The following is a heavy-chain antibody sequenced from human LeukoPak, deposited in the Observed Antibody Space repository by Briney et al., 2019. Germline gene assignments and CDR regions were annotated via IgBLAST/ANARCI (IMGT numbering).Heavy chain of an antibody. V-gene: IGHV1-18*01. CDR1: GYTFTNYG. CDR3: ARAAEWFGELSTKPFDY. Sequence: ASVKVSCKASGYTFTNYGINWVRQAPGQGLEWMGWISGYNGNTNYAQTFQGRVTMTTDTSTTTAYMELRSLRSDDTAVYYCARAAEWFGELSTKPFDYWGQGTLVTVSS. J-gene: IGHJ4*02. D-gene: IGHD3-10*01. CDR2: ISGYNGNT.